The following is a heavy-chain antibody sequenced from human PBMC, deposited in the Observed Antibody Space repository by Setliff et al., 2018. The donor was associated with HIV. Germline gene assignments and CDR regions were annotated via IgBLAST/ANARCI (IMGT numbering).Heavy chain of an antibody. D-gene: IGHD4-17*01. V-gene: IGHV1-8*02. J-gene: IGHJ2*01. CDR1: GYTFTNYD. CDR2: MNPNSGRA. Sequence: ASVKVSCKASGYTFTNYDINWVRQSPGQGLEWLGWMNPNSGRAGSAQMFQGRLTMTRDTSTSTAYMELSSLRSEDTAVYYCANSVTDASYWYFIHWGRGSPVTVSS. CDR3: ANSVTDASYWYFIH.